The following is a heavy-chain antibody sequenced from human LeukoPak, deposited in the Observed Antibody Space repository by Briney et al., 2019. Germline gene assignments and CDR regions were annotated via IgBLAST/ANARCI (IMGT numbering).Heavy chain of an antibody. CDR2: IKGNGFDT. V-gene: IGHV3-23*01. J-gene: IGHJ4*02. Sequence: GGSLRLSCAGSGFIFSNYAMSWVRQAPGKGLEWVSGIKGNGFDTYYTDSVKGRFTVSRDNSKNTLSLQMNSLSAEDTAVYYCARGVEPLAANTLAYWGQGTLVTVSS. CDR1: GFIFSNYA. CDR3: ARGVEPLAANTLAY. D-gene: IGHD1-14*01.